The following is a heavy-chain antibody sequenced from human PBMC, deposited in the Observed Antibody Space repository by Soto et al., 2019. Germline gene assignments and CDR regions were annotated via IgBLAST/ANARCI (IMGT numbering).Heavy chain of an antibody. V-gene: IGHV3-15*01. J-gene: IGHJ4*02. D-gene: IGHD2-2*02. CDR1: GFTFNNAW. CDR2: IKSKSAGGTT. CDR3: TAGFGYTDFDV. Sequence: EVQLVESGGGLVKPGGSLRLSCAASGFTFNNAWMSWVRQAPGKGLECVGRIKSKSAGGTTDYAAPVKGRFGLSRDDSKNTVFLQVNSLKTEDTAVYYCTAGFGYTDFDVWGQGTLVTVSS.